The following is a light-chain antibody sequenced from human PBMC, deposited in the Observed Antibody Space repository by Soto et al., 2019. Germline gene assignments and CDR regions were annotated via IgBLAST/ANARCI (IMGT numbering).Light chain of an antibody. V-gene: IGKV3-20*01. CDR2: DAS. J-gene: IGKJ1*01. CDR1: QSVSSY. Sequence: EIVLTPSPATLSLSPGERATLSCRASQSVSSYLAWYQQKPGQAPRLLIYDASNRATGIPARFSGSGSGTDFTLTISRLEPEDFAVYYCQQYGSSPTFGQGTKVHIK. CDR3: QQYGSSPT.